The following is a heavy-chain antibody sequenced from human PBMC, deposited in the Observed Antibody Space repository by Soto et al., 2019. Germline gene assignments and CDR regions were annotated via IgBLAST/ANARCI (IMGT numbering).Heavy chain of an antibody. J-gene: IGHJ6*02. CDR2: INQSGTT. CDR3: ARDIITVIGGEIYYYFGMDV. V-gene: IGHV4-34*01. Sequence: LPETLSLTCAVNGGSFREYYWSWLRQPPGKGLEWIGEINQSGTTHYNPSLKRRINISIDTSKNQFSLNLTSVTAADTATYYCARDIITVIGGEIYYYFGMDVWGQGTTVTVSS. D-gene: IGHD3-10*01. CDR1: GGSFREYY.